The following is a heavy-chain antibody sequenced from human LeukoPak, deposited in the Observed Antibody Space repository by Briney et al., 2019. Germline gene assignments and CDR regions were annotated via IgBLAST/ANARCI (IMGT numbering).Heavy chain of an antibody. J-gene: IGHJ4*02. D-gene: IGHD7-27*01. CDR1: GFTFGAYS. CDR3: AKGNWGSPFDS. CDR2: ISWNSGTI. Sequence: GRSLRLSCAASGFTFGAYSMHWVRQVPGKDLEWVSGISWNSGTIDYVDSVRGRFTISRDNAKSSLYLQMNSRRADDTALYYCAKGNWGSPFDSWGQGTLVAASS. V-gene: IGHV3-9*01.